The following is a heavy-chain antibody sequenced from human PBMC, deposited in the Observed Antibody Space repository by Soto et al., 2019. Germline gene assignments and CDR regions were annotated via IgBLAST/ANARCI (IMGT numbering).Heavy chain of an antibody. Sequence: QVQLVQSGAEVKKPGSSVKVSCKASGGTFSSYAISWVRQAPGQGLEWMGGIIPIFGTANYAQKFQGRVTITADESTSTAYMELSSLRSEDTAVYYYARVPPGHCSSTSCYVVVDAFDIWGQGTMVTVSS. CDR1: GGTFSSYA. V-gene: IGHV1-69*01. D-gene: IGHD2-2*01. CDR2: IIPIFGTA. J-gene: IGHJ3*02. CDR3: ARVPPGHCSSTSCYVVVDAFDI.